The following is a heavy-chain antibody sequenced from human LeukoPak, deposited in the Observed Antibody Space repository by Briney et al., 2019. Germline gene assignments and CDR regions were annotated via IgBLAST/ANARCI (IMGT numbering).Heavy chain of an antibody. CDR2: ISWNSGSI. Sequence: GGSLRLSCAASGFTFDDYAMHWVRQAPGKGLEWVSGISWNSGSIGYADSVKGRFTISRDNAKNSLYLQVNSLGVEDTAVCYCARDPAGGYWGQGTLVTVSS. J-gene: IGHJ4*02. V-gene: IGHV3-9*01. CDR3: ARDPAGGY. D-gene: IGHD2-8*02. CDR1: GFTFDDYA.